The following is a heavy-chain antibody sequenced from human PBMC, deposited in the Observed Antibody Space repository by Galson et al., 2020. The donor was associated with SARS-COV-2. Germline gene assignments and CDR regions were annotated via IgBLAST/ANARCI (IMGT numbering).Heavy chain of an antibody. D-gene: IGHD2-8*01. Sequence: SETLSLTCAVYGGSFSDYSWTWVRQPPGKGLEWIGEISHSGSTNYSPSLKSRVFMSLDTSKNQFSRKRRSVTAADTVAYYCARGGSRPIMVFDYYYFFMDVWGKGTTVTVS. CDR2: ISHSGST. CDR3: ARGGSRPIMVFDYYYFFMDV. J-gene: IGHJ6*03. CDR1: GGSFSDYS. V-gene: IGHV4-34*01.